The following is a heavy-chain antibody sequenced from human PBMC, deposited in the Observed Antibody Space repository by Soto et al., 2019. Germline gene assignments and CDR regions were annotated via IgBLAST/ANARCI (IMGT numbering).Heavy chain of an antibody. CDR2: IYYSGST. CDR1: GGSISSYY. Sequence: QVQLQESGPGLVKPSETLSLTCTVSGGSISSYYWSWIRQPPGKGLEWIGYIYYSGSTNYNPSLKSRVTLSVDTSKNQFSLKLSSVTAADTAVYYCARDSSSWYGALRGWFDPWGQGTLVTVSS. J-gene: IGHJ5*02. CDR3: ARDSSSWYGALRGWFDP. V-gene: IGHV4-59*01. D-gene: IGHD6-13*01.